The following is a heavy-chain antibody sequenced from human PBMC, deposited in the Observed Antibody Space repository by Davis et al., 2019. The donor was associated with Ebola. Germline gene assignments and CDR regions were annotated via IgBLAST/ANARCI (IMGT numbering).Heavy chain of an antibody. CDR2: TNPSGGST. D-gene: IGHD5-24*01. CDR1: GYTFTSYY. V-gene: IGHV1-46*03. J-gene: IGHJ6*02. Sequence: ASVKVSCKASGYTFTSYYMHWVRQAPGQGLEWMGITNPSGGSTSYAQKFQGRVTMTRDTSTSTVYMELSSLRSEDTAVYYCARDGPLATMDYYYYYGMDVWGQGTTVTVSS. CDR3: ARDGPLATMDYYYYYGMDV.